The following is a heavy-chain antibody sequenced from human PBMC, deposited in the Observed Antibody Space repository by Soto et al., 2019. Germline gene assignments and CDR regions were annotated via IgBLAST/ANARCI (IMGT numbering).Heavy chain of an antibody. D-gene: IGHD3-3*01. Sequence: QVQLVESGGGVVQPGRSLRLSCAASAFTFSSYPMHWVRQAPGKGLEWVAVISYDGSNRYYADSVKGRFTISRDNSKRTLYLQMNSLRPEDTAVYYCARGRGDFWNGYYPYWGQGTLVTVSS. CDR1: AFTFSSYP. V-gene: IGHV3-30-3*01. CDR3: ARGRGDFWNGYYPY. J-gene: IGHJ4*02. CDR2: ISYDGSNR.